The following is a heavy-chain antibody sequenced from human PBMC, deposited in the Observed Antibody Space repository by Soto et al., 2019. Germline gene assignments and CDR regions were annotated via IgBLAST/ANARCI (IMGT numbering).Heavy chain of an antibody. V-gene: IGHV3-64D*06. CDR1: GFTLSNYA. CDR3: VKDRYVDY. Sequence: GGSLRLSCSVSGFTLSNYAMHWVRQAPGKGLEYAASISSNGGSTYYADSVKGRFIISRDNSKNTLYLQMSSLRVDDTAVYYCVKDRYVDYWGQGALVTV. CDR2: ISSNGGST. J-gene: IGHJ4*02.